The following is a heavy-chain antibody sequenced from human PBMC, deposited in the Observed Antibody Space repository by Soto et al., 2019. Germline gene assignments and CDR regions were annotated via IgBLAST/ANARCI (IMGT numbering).Heavy chain of an antibody. Sequence: QVQLQQWGAGLLKPSETLSLTCAVYGGSFSGYYWSWIRQPPGKGLEWIGEINHSGSTNYNPSLKRRVTISVDTSKNQFYLKLSSVTDADTAVYYCARFGRRLRGTFSFDYWGQGTLVTVSS. J-gene: IGHJ4*02. D-gene: IGHD4-17*01. CDR1: GGSFSGYY. CDR2: INHSGST. CDR3: ARFGRRLRGTFSFDY. V-gene: IGHV4-34*01.